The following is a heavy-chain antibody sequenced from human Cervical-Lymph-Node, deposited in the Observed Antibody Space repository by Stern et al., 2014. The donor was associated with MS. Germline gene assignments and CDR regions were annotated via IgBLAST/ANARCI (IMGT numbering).Heavy chain of an antibody. J-gene: IGHJ6*02. CDR1: GYTFTSYS. CDR2: INAANGNT. CDR3: ARGGGYYYGMDV. Sequence: QVQLVQSGAEVRKPGASVKVSCKASGYTFTSYSMQWVRQAPGQSLEWMGWINAANGNTKYSQHFQGRVSITRDTSASTVYMDLSGLRSEDTAVYFCARGGGYYYGMDVWGQGTTVTVSS. V-gene: IGHV1-3*03. D-gene: IGHD2-15*01.